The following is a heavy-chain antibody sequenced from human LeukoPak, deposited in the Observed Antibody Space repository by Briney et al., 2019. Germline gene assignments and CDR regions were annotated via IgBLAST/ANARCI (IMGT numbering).Heavy chain of an antibody. CDR3: ASPATYYDFWSGYPPDY. D-gene: IGHD3-3*01. V-gene: IGHV4-39*01. J-gene: IGHJ4*02. CDR2: VYYSGIT. CDR1: GGSISSSSYY. Sequence: SETLSLTCTVSGGSISSSSYYWGWIRQPPGKGLEWIGNVYYSGITYYNPSLKSRVIISLDTPKSQFSLKLSSVTAADTAVYYCASPATYYDFWSGYPPDYWGQGTLVTVSS.